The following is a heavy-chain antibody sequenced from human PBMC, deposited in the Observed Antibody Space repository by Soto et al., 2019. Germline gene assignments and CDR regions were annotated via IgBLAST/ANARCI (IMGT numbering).Heavy chain of an antibody. J-gene: IGHJ4*01. V-gene: IGHV3-48*02. CDR3: VRDRDLYRDMFHADL. CDR2: ITIRTGNV. Sequence: GGPRISCEASGFTTRECSMKWVRPAPGKGLEWLAYITIRTGNVLYADSVRGRFTISADNAENSVILQMNSLRDEDSAVYFCVRDRDLYRDMFHADLWGQGTLVTVSS. CDR1: GFTTRECS. D-gene: IGHD3-10*02.